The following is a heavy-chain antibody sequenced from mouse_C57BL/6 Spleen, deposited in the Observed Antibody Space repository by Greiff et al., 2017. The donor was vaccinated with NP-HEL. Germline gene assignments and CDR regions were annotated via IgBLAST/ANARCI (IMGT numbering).Heavy chain of an antibody. D-gene: IGHD1-1*01. J-gene: IGHJ2*01. V-gene: IGHV1-59*01. CDR2: IDPSDSYT. CDR1: GYTFTRYW. Sequence: QVQLQQPGAELVRPGTSVKLSCKASGYTFTRYWMHWVKQRPGQGLEWIGVIDPSDSYTNFNQKFKGKATLTVDTSSSTAYMQRSSLTSEDSAVYYCARSGYYGSSPYYFDYWGQGTTLTVSS. CDR3: ARSGYYGSSPYYFDY.